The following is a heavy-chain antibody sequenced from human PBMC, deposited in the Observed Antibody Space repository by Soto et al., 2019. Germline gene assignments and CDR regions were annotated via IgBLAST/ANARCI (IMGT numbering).Heavy chain of an antibody. J-gene: IGHJ6*02. D-gene: IGHD1-1*01. Sequence: SQPLSLPCAMSGHSLASNSPTWNWIGQSRSRGLEWLGRTYHRSKWYNDYAVSVKSRITLNPDTSKNQFSLQLNSVTPEDTAVYYCARDLVEQQFGGMDVWGQGTTVTVSS. CDR3: ARDLVEQQFGGMDV. CDR2: TYHRSKWYN. V-gene: IGHV6-1*01. CDR1: GHSLASNSPT.